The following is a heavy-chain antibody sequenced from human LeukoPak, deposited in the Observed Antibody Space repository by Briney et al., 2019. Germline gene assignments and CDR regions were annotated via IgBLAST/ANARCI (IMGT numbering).Heavy chain of an antibody. Sequence: GGSLRLSCAASGFSLSSFEMNWVRQAPGKGLEWIAYVDNDGWATSYYADSVKGRFTITRDDAKSSLYLQMDSLTVEDTAVYYCARDLIGWSLDPWGQGTLVSVSS. J-gene: IGHJ5*02. CDR3: ARDLIGWSLDP. CDR1: GFSLSSFE. V-gene: IGHV3-48*03. CDR2: VDNDGWAT. D-gene: IGHD2-2*03.